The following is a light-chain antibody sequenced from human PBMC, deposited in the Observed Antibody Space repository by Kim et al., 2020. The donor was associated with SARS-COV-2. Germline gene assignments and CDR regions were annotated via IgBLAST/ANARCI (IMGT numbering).Light chain of an antibody. V-gene: IGKV1-16*02. CDR1: QDINNN. Sequence: SASVGDRVPITCRASQDINNNLAWFQQKPGKAPKSLIYSASSLQDGVPSNFSGRGSGTDFTLTINNLQPDDFATYYCQQYHSYPYTFGQGTKLEIK. J-gene: IGKJ2*01. CDR3: QQYHSYPYT. CDR2: SAS.